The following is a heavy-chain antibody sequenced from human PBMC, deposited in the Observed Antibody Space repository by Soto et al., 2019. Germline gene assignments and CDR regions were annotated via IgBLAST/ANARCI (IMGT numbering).Heavy chain of an antibody. V-gene: IGHV3-7*01. D-gene: IGHD3-22*01. CDR1: GFTFSSYW. Sequence: LRLSCAASGFTFSSYWMSWVRQAPGKGLEWVANIKQDGSEKYYVDSVKGRFTISRDNAKNSLYLQMNSLRAEDTAVYYCARDSWSLDDSSGYYHGQVDYWGQGTLVTVSS. J-gene: IGHJ4*02. CDR3: ARDSWSLDDSSGYYHGQVDY. CDR2: IKQDGSEK.